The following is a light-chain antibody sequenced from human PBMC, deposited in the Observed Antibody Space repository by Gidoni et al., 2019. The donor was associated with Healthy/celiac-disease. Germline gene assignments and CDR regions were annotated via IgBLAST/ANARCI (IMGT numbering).Light chain of an antibody. J-gene: IGKJ4*01. Sequence: AIRMTQSPSSFSASTGDRVTITCRASQGISSYLAWYQQKPGKAPKLLIYSASTLQSGVPSTFSRSGSGTDFTLTISCLQSEDFATYYCQQYYSYPRTFGGGTKVEIK. CDR1: QGISSY. CDR3: QQYYSYPRT. V-gene: IGKV1-8*01. CDR2: SAS.